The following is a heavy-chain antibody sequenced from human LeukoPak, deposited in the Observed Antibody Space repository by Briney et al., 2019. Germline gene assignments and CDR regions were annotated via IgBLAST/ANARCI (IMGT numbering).Heavy chain of an antibody. D-gene: IGHD6-13*01. CDR1: GFTFSSYS. Sequence: GGSLRLSCAASGFTFSSYSMNWVRQAPGKGLEWVAVISYDGSNKYYADSVKGRFTISRDNSKNTLYLQMNSLRAEDTAVYYCARGEGSSSWYYFDYWGQGTLVTVSS. CDR3: ARGEGSSSWYYFDY. J-gene: IGHJ4*02. V-gene: IGHV3-30*03. CDR2: ISYDGSNK.